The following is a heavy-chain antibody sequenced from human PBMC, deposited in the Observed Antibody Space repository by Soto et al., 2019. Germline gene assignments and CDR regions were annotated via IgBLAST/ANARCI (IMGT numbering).Heavy chain of an antibody. V-gene: IGHV3-23*01. CDR2: ISGSGSTT. D-gene: IGHD4-17*01. CDR1: GFTFSNFA. J-gene: IGHJ4*02. Sequence: EVQLLESGGGSEQPGGALRLSCAASGFTFSNFAMGWVRQAPGKGRKGVSTISGSGSTTYYADSVKARFTISRDNSRNTVFLQMRSLRAEDTAVYFCAKDNEVYADSAGYFDYWGQGALVTVSS. CDR3: AKDNEVYADSAGYFDY.